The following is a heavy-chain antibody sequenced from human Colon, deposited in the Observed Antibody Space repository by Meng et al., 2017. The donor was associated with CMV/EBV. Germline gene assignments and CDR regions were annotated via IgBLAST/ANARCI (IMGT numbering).Heavy chain of an antibody. V-gene: IGHV3-23*01. CDR2: TSDSGDRT. D-gene: IGHD3-3*01. CDR3: ARIFGHAAGHYYHALDV. Sequence: GESLKISCAASDFTFRNYAMTWVRRAPGRGLEAVSSTSDSGDRTYYEDSVGGRFTISRDNSKDTLYLQMNSLRAEDTAIYYCARIFGHAAGHYYHALDVWGQGTTVTVSS. J-gene: IGHJ6*02. CDR1: DFTFRNYA.